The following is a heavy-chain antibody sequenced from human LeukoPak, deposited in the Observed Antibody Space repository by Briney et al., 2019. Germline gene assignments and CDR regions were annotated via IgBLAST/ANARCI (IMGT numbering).Heavy chain of an antibody. D-gene: IGHD5-24*01. J-gene: IGHJ4*02. V-gene: IGHV1-2*02. CDR2: INPNSGST. CDR3: ARARRDGYNWGY. CDR1: GYTFTGYY. Sequence: GASVKVSCKASGYTFTGYYMHWVRQAPGQGLEWMGWINPNSGSTNYAQKFQGRVTMTRDTSISTAYMELSRLRSDDTAVYYCARARRDGYNWGYWGQGTLVTVSS.